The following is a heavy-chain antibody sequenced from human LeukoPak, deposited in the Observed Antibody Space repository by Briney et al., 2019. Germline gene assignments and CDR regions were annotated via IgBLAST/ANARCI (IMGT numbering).Heavy chain of an antibody. Sequence: PGGSLRLSCAASGFTFSYYSMNWVRQAPGKGLEWVSYISRSSSAIYYADSVKGRFTISRDNAKNSLFLQMNSLRDEDTAVYYCARDPYSYDTSGPKPFDYWGQGTLVTVSS. D-gene: IGHD3-3*01. V-gene: IGHV3-48*02. CDR3: ARDPYSYDTSGPKPFDY. CDR1: GFTFSYYS. J-gene: IGHJ4*02. CDR2: ISRSSSAI.